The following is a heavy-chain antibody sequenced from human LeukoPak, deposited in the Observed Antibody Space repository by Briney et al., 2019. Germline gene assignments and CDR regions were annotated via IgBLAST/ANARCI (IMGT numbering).Heavy chain of an antibody. Sequence: SQTLSLTCAISGDSVSSKSAAWNWIRQSPSRGLEWLGRTYYRSKWYNDYAVSVKSRISINPDTSKNQFSLQLNSVTPEDTAMYYCARDGDDYNSFDYWGQGTLVTVSS. J-gene: IGHJ4*02. CDR1: GDSVSSKSAA. CDR3: ARDGDDYNSFDY. D-gene: IGHD5-24*01. CDR2: TYYRSKWYN. V-gene: IGHV6-1*01.